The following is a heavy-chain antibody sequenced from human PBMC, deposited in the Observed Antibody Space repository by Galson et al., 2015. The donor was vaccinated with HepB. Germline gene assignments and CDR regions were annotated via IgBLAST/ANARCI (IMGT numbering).Heavy chain of an antibody. CDR3: ARQYDASGYYAY. V-gene: IGHV1-69*13. Sequence: SVKVSCKASGGTSSSKTISWVRQAPGQGLEWMGGIIPIFASANYAQKFQGRVTITADGSTRTTYMELSSLRSEDTAVYYCARQYDASGYYAYWGQGTLVTVSS. CDR1: GGTSSSKT. CDR2: IIPIFASA. D-gene: IGHD3-22*01. J-gene: IGHJ4*02.